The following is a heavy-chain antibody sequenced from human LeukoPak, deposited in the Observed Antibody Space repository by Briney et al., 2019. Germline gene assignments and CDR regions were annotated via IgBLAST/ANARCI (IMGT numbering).Heavy chain of an antibody. CDR1: GFTFSSYA. Sequence: QPGGSLRLPCAASGFTFSSYAMSWVRQAPGKGLEWVSAISGSGGSTYYADSVKGRFTISRDNSKNTLYLQMNSLRAEDTAVYYCAKDTKQKAYYDSSGAKLGPLDYWGQGTLVTVSS. J-gene: IGHJ4*02. CDR3: AKDTKQKAYYDSSGAKLGPLDY. CDR2: ISGSGGST. V-gene: IGHV3-23*01. D-gene: IGHD3-22*01.